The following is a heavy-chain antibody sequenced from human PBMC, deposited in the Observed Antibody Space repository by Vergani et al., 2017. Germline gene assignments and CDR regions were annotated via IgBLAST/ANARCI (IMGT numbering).Heavy chain of an antibody. V-gene: IGHV4-39*01. CDR1: GASIRSSNHY. CDR2: IYYSGST. J-gene: IGHJ5*02. CDR3: AGHSTVEWLVKLGWIDP. D-gene: IGHD6-19*01. Sequence: QLQLQESGPGLVKPSATLSLTCSVSGASIRSSNHYWGWLRQPPGKGLEWIASIYYSGSTYYNPSLKSRVTISVDTSKNQFSLKLSSVTAAETAVYFCAGHSTVEWLVKLGWIDPWGQGILVTVSS.